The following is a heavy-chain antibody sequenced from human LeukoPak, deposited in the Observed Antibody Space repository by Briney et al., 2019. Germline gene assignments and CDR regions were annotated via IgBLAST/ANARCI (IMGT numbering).Heavy chain of an antibody. Sequence: GSLRLSCAASGFIFSDYYMSWIRQAPGKGLEWIGEINHSGSTNYNPSLKSRATISVDTSKNQFSLKLSSVTAADTAVYYCARGMYDSSGTYYGFDYWGQGTLVTVSS. CDR1: GFIFSDYY. J-gene: IGHJ4*02. V-gene: IGHV4-34*01. CDR3: ARGMYDSSGTYYGFDY. D-gene: IGHD3-22*01. CDR2: INHSGST.